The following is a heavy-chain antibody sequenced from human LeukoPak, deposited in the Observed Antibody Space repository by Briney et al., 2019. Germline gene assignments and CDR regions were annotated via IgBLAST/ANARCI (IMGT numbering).Heavy chain of an antibody. D-gene: IGHD3-22*01. Sequence: GGSLRLSCAASGFTFSSYSMNWVRQAPGKGLEWVSSISSSSSYIYYADSVKGRFTISRDNAKNSLYLQMNSLRAEDTAVYYCARGGRYYYDSSGYYYFEYWGQGTLVTVSS. CDR3: ARGGRYYYDSSGYYYFEY. CDR1: GFTFSSYS. J-gene: IGHJ4*02. CDR2: ISSSSSYI. V-gene: IGHV3-21*01.